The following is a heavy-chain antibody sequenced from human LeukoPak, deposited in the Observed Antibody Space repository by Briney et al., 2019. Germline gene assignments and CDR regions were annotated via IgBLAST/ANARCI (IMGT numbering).Heavy chain of an antibody. D-gene: IGHD3-16*01. CDR3: AKDMLSSLGD. CDR2: ISWNSGSI. J-gene: IGHJ4*02. Sequence: SGRCLRLSCAASGFTFDDYAMHWVRHAPGNGLEWVSGISWNSGSIGYADSVKGRFTISRDNAKNSLYLQMNSLRAEDTALYYCAKDMLSSLGDWGQGTLVTVSS. V-gene: IGHV3-9*01. CDR1: GFTFDDYA.